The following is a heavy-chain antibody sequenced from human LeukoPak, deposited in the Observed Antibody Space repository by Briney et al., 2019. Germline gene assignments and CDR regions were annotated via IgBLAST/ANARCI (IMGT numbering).Heavy chain of an antibody. Sequence: PGRSLRLSCAASGFTFSNYAMHWVRQAPGKGLEWVAVISYDGSNKYYANSVKGRFTISRDNSKNTLYVQMDSLRAEDTAVCYCARESKESYGSSFYFWGQGTLVTVSS. V-gene: IGHV3-30-3*01. CDR2: ISYDGSNK. J-gene: IGHJ4*02. CDR1: GFTFSNYA. D-gene: IGHD3-10*01. CDR3: ARESKESYGSSFYF.